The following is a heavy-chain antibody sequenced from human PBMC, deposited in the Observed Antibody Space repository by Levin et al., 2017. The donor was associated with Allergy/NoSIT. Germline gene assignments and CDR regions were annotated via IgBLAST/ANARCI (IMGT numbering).Heavy chain of an antibody. D-gene: IGHD6-19*01. Sequence: PSETLSLTCTVSGGSVSSGTYYWSWIRQPPGKGLEWIGYINYRGSTKYNPSLKSRFTISVDTSKNEFSLKLSSVTAADTAVYYCARNRIVVAGGNDYYYGMDVWGQGTTVTVSS. J-gene: IGHJ6*02. CDR1: GGSVSSGTYY. V-gene: IGHV4-61*01. CDR2: INYRGST. CDR3: ARNRIVVAGGNDYYYGMDV.